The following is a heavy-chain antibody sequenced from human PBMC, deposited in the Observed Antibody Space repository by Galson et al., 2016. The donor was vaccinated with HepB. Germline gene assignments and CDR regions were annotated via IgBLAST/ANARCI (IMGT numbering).Heavy chain of an antibody. J-gene: IGHJ4*02. CDR1: GYTFASYG. CDR3: ARERGNYAYFDY. V-gene: IGHV1-18*01. D-gene: IGHD4-11*01. Sequence: SVKVSCKASGYTFASYGIAWVRQAPGQGLEWMGWISSYDDNIKYAQKFQCRLTMTIDSSTDTAYMELRRLRSDDTAIYYCARERGNYAYFDYWGQGTLVTVSS. CDR2: ISSYDDNI.